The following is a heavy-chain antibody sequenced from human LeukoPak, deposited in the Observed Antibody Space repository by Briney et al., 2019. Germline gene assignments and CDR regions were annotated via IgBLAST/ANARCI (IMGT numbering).Heavy chain of an antibody. CDR3: AREVMYNFDY. J-gene: IGHJ4*02. CDR2: IQSKTDGGTT. Sequence: PGGSLRLSCAASGFTFSNAWMSWVRQAPGKGLEWVGRIQSKTDGGTTDYAAPVKGRFAISRDDSKNTLYLQMSSLKTEDTAVYYCAREVMYNFDYWGRGTLVTVSS. D-gene: IGHD1-1*01. V-gene: IGHV3-15*01. CDR1: GFTFSNAW.